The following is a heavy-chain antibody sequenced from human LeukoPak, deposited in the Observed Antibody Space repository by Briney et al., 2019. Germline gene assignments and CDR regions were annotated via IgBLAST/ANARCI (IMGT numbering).Heavy chain of an antibody. J-gene: IGHJ5*02. CDR3: AREPTEDNWFDP. CDR2: IYYSGST. Sequence: SETLSLTCTVSGGSISSGGYYWSWIRQPPGKGLEWIGYIYYSGSTYYNPSLKSRVTISVDTSKNQFSLKLSSVTAADTAVYYCAREPTEDNWFDPWGQGTLVTVSS. D-gene: IGHD4-17*01. CDR1: GGSISSGGYY. V-gene: IGHV4-30-4*01.